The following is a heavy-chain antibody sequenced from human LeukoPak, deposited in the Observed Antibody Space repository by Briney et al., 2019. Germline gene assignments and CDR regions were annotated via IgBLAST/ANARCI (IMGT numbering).Heavy chain of an antibody. CDR3: ARPHSLGGSFYVFDY. V-gene: IGHV1-18*01. CDR1: GYTLTTYN. Sequence: ASVKVSCKTSGYTLTTYNIAWVRQAPGQGLEWVGWVSTYNGNTDYAQTVQGRVAMTTDTSTNTAYMDLRSLRPDDTAVYYCARPHSLGGSFYVFDYWGQGTLITVSS. D-gene: IGHD1-26*01. J-gene: IGHJ4*02. CDR2: VSTYNGNT.